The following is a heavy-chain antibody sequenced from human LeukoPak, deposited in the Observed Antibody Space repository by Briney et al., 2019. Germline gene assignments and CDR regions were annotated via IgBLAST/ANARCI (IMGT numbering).Heavy chain of an antibody. CDR1: GFTFSSYS. Sequence: GGSLRHSCSASGFTFSSYSMNWVRQAPGKGLEWVSSISSSSSYIYYADSVKGRFTISRDNAKNSLYLQMNSLRAEDTAVYYRAIARLPAAMLDAFDIWGQGTMDTVSS. CDR2: ISSSSSYI. V-gene: IGHV3-21*01. CDR3: AIARLPAAMLDAFDI. J-gene: IGHJ3*02. D-gene: IGHD2-2*01.